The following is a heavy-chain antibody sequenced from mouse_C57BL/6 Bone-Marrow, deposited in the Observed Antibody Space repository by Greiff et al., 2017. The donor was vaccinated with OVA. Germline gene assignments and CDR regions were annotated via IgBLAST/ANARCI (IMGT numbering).Heavy chain of an antibody. CDR2: INPSNGGT. Sequence: QVQLQQPGTELVKPGASVKLSCKASGYTFTSYWMHWVKQRPGQGLEWIGNINPSNGGTNYNEKFKSKATLTVDKSTSTAYMQLSSLTSEDSAVYYCARSRGLDGYYSFAYWGQGTLVTVSA. D-gene: IGHD2-3*01. CDR1: GYTFTSYW. J-gene: IGHJ3*01. V-gene: IGHV1-53*01. CDR3: ARSRGLDGYYSFAY.